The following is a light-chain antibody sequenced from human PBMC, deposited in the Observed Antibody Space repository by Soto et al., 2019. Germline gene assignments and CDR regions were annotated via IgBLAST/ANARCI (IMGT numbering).Light chain of an antibody. CDR3: QQFKSYPVT. CDR2: TAS. V-gene: IGKV1-16*01. Sequence: DIQMTQSPSSLSASVGDRVTITCRASQAISNSLAWYQQKPGKAPKSLIYTASNLESGVPSRFSGSGSGTDFTLTISSLQPEDFATYYCQQFKSYPVTLGGGTKVEIK. CDR1: QAISNS. J-gene: IGKJ4*01.